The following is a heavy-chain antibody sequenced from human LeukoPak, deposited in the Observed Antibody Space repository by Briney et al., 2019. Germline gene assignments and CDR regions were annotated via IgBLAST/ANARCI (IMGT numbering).Heavy chain of an antibody. CDR2: DSGST. D-gene: IGHD1-26*01. CDR1: GGSISSSSYS. J-gene: IGHJ6*03. Sequence: SETLSLTCTVSGGSISSSSYSWGWIRQPPGKGLEWIGSDSGSTYYNPSLKSRVTISVDTSKNQFSLKLSSVTAADTAVYYCARGLKVGAHYYMDVWGKGTTVTVSS. CDR3: ARGLKVGAHYYMDV. V-gene: IGHV4-39*07.